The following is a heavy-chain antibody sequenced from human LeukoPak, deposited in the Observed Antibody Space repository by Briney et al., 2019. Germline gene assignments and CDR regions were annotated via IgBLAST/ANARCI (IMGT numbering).Heavy chain of an antibody. CDR3: ARVLGIVGATTGFNY. V-gene: IGHV1-8*03. CDR1: GYTFTSYD. D-gene: IGHD1-26*01. J-gene: IGHJ4*02. Sequence: ASVKVSCKASGYTFTSYDINWVRQATGQGLGWMGWMNPNSGNTGYAQKFQGRVTITRNTSISTAYMELSSLRSEDTAVYYCARVLGIVGATTGFNYWGQGTLVTVSS. CDR2: MNPNSGNT.